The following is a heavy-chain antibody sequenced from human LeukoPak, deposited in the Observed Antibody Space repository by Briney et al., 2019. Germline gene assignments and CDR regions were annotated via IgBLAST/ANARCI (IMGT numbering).Heavy chain of an antibody. D-gene: IGHD2-15*01. Sequence: PGGSLRLSCAASGFPFSSYDMSWVRQAPGKGMEWVSIISNSSVDIYYADSVKGRFTISRDNAKNSLYLQMNSLRAEDTAVYYCAADIARTGDYWGQGTLVTVSS. J-gene: IGHJ4*02. V-gene: IGHV3-21*01. CDR1: GFPFSSYD. CDR3: AADIARTGDY. CDR2: ISNSSVDI.